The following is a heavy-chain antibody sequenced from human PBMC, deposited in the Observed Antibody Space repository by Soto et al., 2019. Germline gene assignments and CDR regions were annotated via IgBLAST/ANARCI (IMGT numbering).Heavy chain of an antibody. Sequence: GGSLRLSCAASGFTFDDYAMHWVRQAPGKGLEWVSLISWDGGSTYYADSVKGRFTISRDNSKNSLYLQMNSLRAEDTALYSCAKDIATWYSSSWFFAFDIWGQGTMVTVSS. CDR2: ISWDGGST. J-gene: IGHJ3*02. V-gene: IGHV3-43D*03. D-gene: IGHD6-13*01. CDR1: GFTFDDYA. CDR3: AKDIATWYSSSWFFAFDI.